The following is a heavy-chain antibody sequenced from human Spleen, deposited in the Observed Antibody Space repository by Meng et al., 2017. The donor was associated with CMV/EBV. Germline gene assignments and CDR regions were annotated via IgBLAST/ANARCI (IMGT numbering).Heavy chain of an antibody. Sequence: SVKVSCKASGGTFSSYTISWVRQAPGQGLEWMGRIIPILGIANYAQKFQGRVTITADKSTSTAYMELSSLRSEDTAVYYCARGLVPAFPPKYYYGMDVWGRGTLVTVSS. CDR3: ARGLVPAFPPKYYYGMDV. CDR2: IIPILGIA. D-gene: IGHD2-2*01. CDR1: GGTFSSYT. J-gene: IGHJ6*02. V-gene: IGHV1-69*02.